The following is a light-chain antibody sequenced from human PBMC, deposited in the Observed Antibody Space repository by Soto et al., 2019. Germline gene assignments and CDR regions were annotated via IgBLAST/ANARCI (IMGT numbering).Light chain of an antibody. CDR1: SSDGGGYNY. Sequence: QSGLTQPASVSGAPGQSITISCPGTSSDGGGYNYVSWYQQHPVKAPKLMIYDVTNRPSGVSDRFSGSKSGNTASLTISGLQAEDEADYYCSSYTSSSTPYVFGTGTKVTVL. J-gene: IGLJ1*01. V-gene: IGLV2-14*01. CDR2: DVT. CDR3: SSYTSSSTPYV.